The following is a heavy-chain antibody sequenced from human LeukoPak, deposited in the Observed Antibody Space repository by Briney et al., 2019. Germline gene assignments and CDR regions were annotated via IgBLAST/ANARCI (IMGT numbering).Heavy chain of an antibody. V-gene: IGHV4-59*01. CDR2: IYYSGGT. Sequence: PSETLSLTCTVSGGSISSYYWSWIRQPPGKGLEWIGYIYYSGGTNYNPSLRSRVTISVDTSKNQFALKLSSVTAADTAVYYCARAFRMYALHNWFDPWGQGTLVTVSS. CDR3: ARAFRMYALHNWFDP. D-gene: IGHD2-8*01. CDR1: GGSISSYY. J-gene: IGHJ5*02.